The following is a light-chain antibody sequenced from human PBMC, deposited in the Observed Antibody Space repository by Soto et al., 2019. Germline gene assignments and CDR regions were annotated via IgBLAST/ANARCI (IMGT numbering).Light chain of an antibody. CDR2: GVS. J-gene: IGKJ1*01. V-gene: IGKV3-15*01. CDR3: QQFDKWPGT. Sequence: EIVMTQSPATLSVSPGERATLSCRASQSVSSNLAWYQQRPGQAPRLLMYGVSARATGVPARFSGSGSGTQFTPTISSVQSEDSAVYYCQQFDKWPGTFGQGTKVDIK. CDR1: QSVSSN.